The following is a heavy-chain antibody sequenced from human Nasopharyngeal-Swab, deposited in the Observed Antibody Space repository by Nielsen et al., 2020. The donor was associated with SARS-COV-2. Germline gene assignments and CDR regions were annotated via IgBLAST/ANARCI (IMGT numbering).Heavy chain of an antibody. Sequence: VKVSCKASGYTFTGYYMHWVRQAPGQGLEWMGWINPNSGGTNYAQKFQGRVTMTRDTSISTAYMELSRLRSDDTAVYYCARDHGPYYYGMDVWGQGTTVTVSS. CDR3: ARDHGPYYYGMDV. CDR1: GYTFTGYY. CDR2: INPNSGGT. J-gene: IGHJ6*02. V-gene: IGHV1-2*02.